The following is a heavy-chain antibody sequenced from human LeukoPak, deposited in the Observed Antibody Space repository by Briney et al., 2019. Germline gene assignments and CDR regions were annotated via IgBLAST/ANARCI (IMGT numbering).Heavy chain of an antibody. Sequence: ASVKVSCKASGYTFTGYYMHWVRQAPGQGLEWMGWINPNSGGTNYAQKFQGRVTMTRDTSISTAYMELSRLRSDDTAVYYCARDRSVGAHQDCFDPWGQGTLVTVSS. J-gene: IGHJ5*02. CDR3: ARDRSVGAHQDCFDP. CDR1: GYTFTGYY. V-gene: IGHV1-2*02. D-gene: IGHD1-26*01. CDR2: INPNSGGT.